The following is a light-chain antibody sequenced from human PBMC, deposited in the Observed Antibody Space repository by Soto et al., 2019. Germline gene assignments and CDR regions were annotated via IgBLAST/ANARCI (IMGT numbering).Light chain of an antibody. Sequence: QSALTQPASVSGSPGQSITISCTGTSSDVGSYNLVSWYQRHPGKAPKLMIYEVSKRPSGVSNRFSGSKSGNTASLTISGLQADDEAASYCCSYPGSSSNYVFGTGTKVTVL. CDR1: SSDVGSYNL. CDR2: EVS. J-gene: IGLJ1*01. V-gene: IGLV2-23*02. CDR3: CSYPGSSSNYV.